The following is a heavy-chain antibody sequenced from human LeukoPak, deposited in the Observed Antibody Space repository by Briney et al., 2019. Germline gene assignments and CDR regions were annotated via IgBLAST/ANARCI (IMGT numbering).Heavy chain of an antibody. CDR3: ARHGYYDFWSGYK. Sequence: SETLSLTCTVSGGSISSYYWTWIRQPAGKGLEWIGRIQTSGSTNYNPSLKSRVTISVDTSKNQFSLKLSSVTAADTAVYYCARHGYYDFWSGYKWGQGTLVTVSS. V-gene: IGHV4-4*07. CDR1: GGSISSYY. D-gene: IGHD3-3*01. J-gene: IGHJ4*02. CDR2: IQTSGST.